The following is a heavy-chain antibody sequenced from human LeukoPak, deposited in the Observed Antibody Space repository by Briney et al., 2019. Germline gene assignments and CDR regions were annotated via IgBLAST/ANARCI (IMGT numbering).Heavy chain of an antibody. Sequence: PSETLSLTCSVSGGSISSGTYYWSWIRQPAGRGLEWIGRIYTSGSTNYNPSLKSRVTISLETSKNQFSLKLSSVTAADTAVYYCARSYGYYYYYYYMDVWGKGTTVTVSS. J-gene: IGHJ6*03. CDR3: ARSYGYYYYYYYMDV. CDR2: IYTSGST. V-gene: IGHV4-61*02. D-gene: IGHD5-18*01. CDR1: GGSISSGTYY.